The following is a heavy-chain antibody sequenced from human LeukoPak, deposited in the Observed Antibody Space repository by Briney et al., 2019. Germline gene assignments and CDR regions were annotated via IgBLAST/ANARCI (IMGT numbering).Heavy chain of an antibody. J-gene: IGHJ3*02. CDR2: IYHSGST. CDR1: GGSISSGGYY. CDR3: ARDRTAARPGQTNHAFDI. D-gene: IGHD6-6*01. Sequence: SETLSLTCTVSGGSISSGGYYWSWTRQPPAKGLEWIGYIYHSGSTYYNPSLKSRVTISVDRSKNQFSLKLSSVTAADTAVYYCARDRTAARPGQTNHAFDIWGQATMVTVSS. V-gene: IGHV4-30-2*01.